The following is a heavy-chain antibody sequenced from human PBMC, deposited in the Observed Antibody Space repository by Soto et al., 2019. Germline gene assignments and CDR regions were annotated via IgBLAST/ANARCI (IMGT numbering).Heavy chain of an antibody. CDR3: ATQRDGYTQVFDY. V-gene: IGHV3-23*01. CDR1: GFTFSSYA. J-gene: IGHJ4*02. D-gene: IGHD5-12*01. Sequence: ELQLLESGGGLVQPGGSLRLSCAASGFTFSSYAMSWVRQAPGKGLEWVSDISGSGGSTYYADSVKVRFTISRDNSKNTLYLQMNSLRDEDTALYYCATQRDGYTQVFDYWGQGTLVTVSS. CDR2: ISGSGGST.